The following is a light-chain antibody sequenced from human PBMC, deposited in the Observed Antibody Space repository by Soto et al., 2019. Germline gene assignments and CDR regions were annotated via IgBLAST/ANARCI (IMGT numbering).Light chain of an antibody. CDR3: QQYGSSGT. Sequence: ESGFAPSPGALSLSPGERATLSCRASQSVSNNYLAWYQQKPGQAPRLLIYGASNRATGIPDRFSGSGSGTDFTLTISRLEPEDFAVYYCQQYGSSGTFGQGTKVDIK. J-gene: IGKJ1*01. CDR2: GAS. V-gene: IGKV3-20*01. CDR1: QSVSNNY.